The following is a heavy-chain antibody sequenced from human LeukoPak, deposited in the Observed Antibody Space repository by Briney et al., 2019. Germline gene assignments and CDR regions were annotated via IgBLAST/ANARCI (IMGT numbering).Heavy chain of an antibody. CDR3: TRVGYIDEGIDY. Sequence: PGGSLRLSCVASGFPFRSYWLTWFRQPPGKGLEWVPNIKQDGSKKSYVDSVKGRFTISRDNAKNSLYLQMNSLRAEDTAIYYCTRVGYIDEGIDYWGQGTLVTVSS. CDR2: IKQDGSKK. J-gene: IGHJ4*02. D-gene: IGHD5-24*01. V-gene: IGHV3-7*04. CDR1: GFPFRSYW.